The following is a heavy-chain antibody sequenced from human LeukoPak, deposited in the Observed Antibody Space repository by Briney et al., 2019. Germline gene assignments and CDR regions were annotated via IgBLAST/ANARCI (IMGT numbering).Heavy chain of an antibody. J-gene: IGHJ5*02. CDR2: ISGSGGST. V-gene: IGHV3-23*01. Sequence: GGSLRLSCAASGFTFSSYAMSWVRQAPGKGLEWVSAISGSGGSTYYADSVKGRFTISRDDSKNTLYLQMNSLRAEDTAVYYCAKGFTTIAAAGTNWFDPWGQGTLVTVSS. CDR3: AKGFTTIAAAGTNWFDP. D-gene: IGHD6-13*01. CDR1: GFTFSSYA.